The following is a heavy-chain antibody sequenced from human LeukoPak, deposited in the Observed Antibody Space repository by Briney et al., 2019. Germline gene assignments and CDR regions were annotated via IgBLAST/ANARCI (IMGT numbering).Heavy chain of an antibody. CDR2: ISGSGGST. J-gene: IGHJ4*02. Sequence: PGGSLRLSCAASGFTFSNYVMSWVRQAPGKGLEWVSGISGSGGSTYYADSVKGRFTISRDNSKNTLYLQMNSLRVEDTAVYYCAKDSPHYYDSSQVFDHWGQGTLVTVSS. CDR1: GFTFSNYV. V-gene: IGHV3-23*01. D-gene: IGHD3-22*01. CDR3: AKDSPHYYDSSQVFDH.